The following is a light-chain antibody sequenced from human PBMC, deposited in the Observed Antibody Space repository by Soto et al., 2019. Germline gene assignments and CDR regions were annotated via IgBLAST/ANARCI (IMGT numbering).Light chain of an antibody. V-gene: IGLV2-14*01. J-gene: IGLJ2*01. Sequence: QSALTQPASVSGSPGQSITISCTGSSSDVGAYNYVSWYQQHPGKAPRLMIYEVTNRPSGVSNRFSGSKSGNTASLTISGLRADDDDDYYCSSYTSGSTLVVFGGGTKVTVL. CDR2: EVT. CDR1: SSDVGAYNY. CDR3: SSYTSGSTLVV.